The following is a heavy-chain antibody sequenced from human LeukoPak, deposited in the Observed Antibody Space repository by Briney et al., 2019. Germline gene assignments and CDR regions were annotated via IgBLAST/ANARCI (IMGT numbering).Heavy chain of an antibody. D-gene: IGHD1-1*01. Sequence: SGTLSLTCAVSGGSISSSNWWSWVRQPPGKGLEWIGEIYHSGSTNYNPSLKSRVTISVDKSKNQFSLKLSSVTAADTAVYYCARLTRRSGNYFDSWGQGTLVTVSS. J-gene: IGHJ4*02. CDR3: ARLTRRSGNYFDS. V-gene: IGHV4-4*02. CDR2: IYHSGST. CDR1: GGSISSSNW.